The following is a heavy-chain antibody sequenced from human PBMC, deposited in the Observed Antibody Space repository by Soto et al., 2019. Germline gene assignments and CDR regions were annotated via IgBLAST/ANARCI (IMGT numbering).Heavy chain of an antibody. CDR1: GGSISSGGYY. CDR2: IYYSGST. D-gene: IGHD5-12*01. CDR3: ARDLGLRFPGWFDP. J-gene: IGHJ5*02. Sequence: PSETLSLTCTVSGGSISSGGYYWSWIRQRPGKGLEWIGYIYYSGSTYYNPSLKSRVTISVDTSKNQFSLKLSSVTAADTAVYYCARDLGLRFPGWFDPWGQGTLVTVSS. V-gene: IGHV4-31*03.